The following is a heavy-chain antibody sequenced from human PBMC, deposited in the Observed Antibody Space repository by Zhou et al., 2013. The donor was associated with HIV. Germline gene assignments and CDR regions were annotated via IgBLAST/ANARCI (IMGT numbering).Heavy chain of an antibody. CDR1: GGTFSSYA. CDR3: ARGPYYSTTSGGRLDI. J-gene: IGHJ3*02. V-gene: IGHV1-69*05. Sequence: QVQLVQSGAEVKKPGSSVKVSCKASGGTFSSYAISWVRQAPGQGLEWMGGIIPIFGTANYAQKFQGRVTITTDESTSTAYMELSSLRSEDTALYYCARGPYYSTTSGGRLDIWGQGTMVTVSS. D-gene: IGHD2-15*01. CDR2: IIPIFGTA.